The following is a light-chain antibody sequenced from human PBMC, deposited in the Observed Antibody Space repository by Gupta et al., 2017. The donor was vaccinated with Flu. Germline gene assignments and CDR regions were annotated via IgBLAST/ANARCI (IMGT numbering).Light chain of an antibody. CDR3: QQYDSSPLT. V-gene: IGKV3-20*01. CDR2: DAS. J-gene: IGKJ1*01. Sequence: GTLSLSPGERATLSCRASQSVGSSYLAWFQQKPGQAPRLLIYDASSRATGIPDRFSGSGSGTDFTLTISRLEPDDIAVYYCQQYDSSPLTFGQGTKVEIK. CDR1: QSVGSSY.